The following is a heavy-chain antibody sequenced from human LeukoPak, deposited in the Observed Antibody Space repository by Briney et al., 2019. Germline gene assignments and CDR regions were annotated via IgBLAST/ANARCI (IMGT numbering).Heavy chain of an antibody. V-gene: IGHV1-2*02. CDR3: TRGRAVVGTSLTPPFEN. Sequence: ASVKVSCKASGYTFTGYYMHWVRQAPGQGLEWMGWINPNSGGTNYTQKFQGRVTMARDTSISTAYMELSRLRSDDTAVYYCTRGRAVVGTSLTPPFENWGQGTLVTVSS. D-gene: IGHD6-19*01. J-gene: IGHJ4*02. CDR1: GYTFTGYY. CDR2: INPNSGGT.